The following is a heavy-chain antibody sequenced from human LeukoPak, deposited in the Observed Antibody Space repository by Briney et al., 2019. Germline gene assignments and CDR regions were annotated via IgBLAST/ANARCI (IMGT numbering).Heavy chain of an antibody. CDR2: INPNSGGT. CDR3: ARDFSVQEYQLPYDY. Sequence: ASVKVSCKASGYTFTGYYMHWVRQAPGQGLEWMGWINPNSGGTNYAQKFQGRVTMTRDTSISTAYMELSRLRSDDTAVYYCARDFSVQEYQLPYDYWGQGTLVTVSS. D-gene: IGHD2-2*02. V-gene: IGHV1-2*02. CDR1: GYTFTGYY. J-gene: IGHJ4*02.